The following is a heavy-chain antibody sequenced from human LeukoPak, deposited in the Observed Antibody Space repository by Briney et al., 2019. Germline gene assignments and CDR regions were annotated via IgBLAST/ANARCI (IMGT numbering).Heavy chain of an antibody. Sequence: GGSLRLSCAASGFTFSSYWMHWVRQAPGKGLVWVSRINSDGSSTSYADSVKGRFTISRDNAKNTLYLQMNSLRAEDTAVYYCARAVTTLGMDVWGQGTTVTVSS. V-gene: IGHV3-74*01. D-gene: IGHD4-17*01. CDR3: ARAVTTLGMDV. J-gene: IGHJ6*02. CDR2: INSDGSST. CDR1: GFTFSSYW.